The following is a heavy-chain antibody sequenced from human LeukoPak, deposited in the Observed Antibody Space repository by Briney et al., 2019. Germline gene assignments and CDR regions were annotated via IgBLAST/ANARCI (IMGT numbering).Heavy chain of an antibody. CDR2: FDPEDGET. V-gene: IGHV1-24*01. Sequence: ASVKVSCKVSGYTLTELSMHWVRQAPGKGREWMGGFDPEDGETIYAQKFQGRVTMTEDRSTDTAYMELRSLRSEDTAVYYCATAPISPDYYDSSGYSTTWFAPWGQGTLVTVSS. CDR1: GYTLTELS. D-gene: IGHD3-22*01. CDR3: ATAPISPDYYDSSGYSTTWFAP. J-gene: IGHJ5*02.